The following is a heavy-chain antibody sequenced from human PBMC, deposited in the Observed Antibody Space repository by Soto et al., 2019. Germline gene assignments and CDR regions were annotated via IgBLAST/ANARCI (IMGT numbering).Heavy chain of an antibody. CDR3: ARRYFRFSTDKHEFDY. Sequence: ASVKVSCKASGYTFSKYDISWVRQAPGQGLQWLGLISPSSGRASYAEKFQGRVTMTTDTPTTTAYLELRSLRSDDTAVYYCARRYFRFSTDKHEFDYWGQGTLVTVSS. CDR2: ISPSSGRA. D-gene: IGHD3-9*01. CDR1: GYTFSKYD. V-gene: IGHV1-18*04. J-gene: IGHJ4*02.